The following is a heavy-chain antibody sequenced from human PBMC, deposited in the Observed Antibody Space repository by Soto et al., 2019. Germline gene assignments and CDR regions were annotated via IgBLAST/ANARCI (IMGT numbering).Heavy chain of an antibody. D-gene: IGHD3-22*01. V-gene: IGHV3-30*18. CDR1: GFTFSSYG. CDR2: ISYDGSNK. CDR3: AKANYYDSSGDDY. J-gene: IGHJ4*02. Sequence: QVQLVESGGGVVQPGRSLRLSCAASGFTFSSYGMHWVRQAPGKGLEWVAVISYDGSNKYYADSVKGRFTISRDNSKNTLYLQMNSLRAEDTAVYYCAKANYYDSSGDDYWGQGTLVTVSS.